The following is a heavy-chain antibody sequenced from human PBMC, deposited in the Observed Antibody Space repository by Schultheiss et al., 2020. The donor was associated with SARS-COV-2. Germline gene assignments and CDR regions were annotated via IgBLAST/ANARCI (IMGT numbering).Heavy chain of an antibody. Sequence: SETLSLTCTVSGASIRDTSYYWAWVRQSPGKGLEWIGYIYYSGSTNYNPSLKSRVTISVDTSKNQFSLKLSSVTAADTAVYYCARDPLHVDTAMAPHLDVWGQGTTVTVSS. J-gene: IGHJ6*02. V-gene: IGHV4-39*07. CDR1: GASIRDTSYY. CDR2: IYYSGST. CDR3: ARDPLHVDTAMAPHLDV. D-gene: IGHD5-18*01.